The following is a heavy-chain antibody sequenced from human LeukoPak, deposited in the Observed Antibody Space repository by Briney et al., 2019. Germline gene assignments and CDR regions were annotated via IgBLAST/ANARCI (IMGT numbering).Heavy chain of an antibody. J-gene: IGHJ4*02. V-gene: IGHV3-74*01. CDR2: INSDGSST. D-gene: IGHD1-7*01. Sequence: GGPLRLSCTASGLPFSTHWKYWLRQARGKGLVCVSRINSDGSSTSYAASVKGRFTISRDNAKNTLYLQMNSLRAEDTAVDYCARANYCPDYWGQGTLVTVSS. CDR3: ARANYCPDY. CDR1: GLPFSTHW.